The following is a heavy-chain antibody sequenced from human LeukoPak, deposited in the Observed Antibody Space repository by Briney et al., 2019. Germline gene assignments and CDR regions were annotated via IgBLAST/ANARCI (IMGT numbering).Heavy chain of an antibody. V-gene: IGHV3-23*01. CDR3: ANGDSYYYYGMDV. Sequence: GGSLRLSCAASGFTFSSYAMSWVRQAPGKGLEWVSAISGSGGSTYYADSVKGRFIISRDNSKNTLYLQMNSLRAEDTAVYYCANGDSYYYYGMDVWGQGTTVTVSS. J-gene: IGHJ6*02. D-gene: IGHD7-27*01. CDR2: ISGSGGST. CDR1: GFTFSSYA.